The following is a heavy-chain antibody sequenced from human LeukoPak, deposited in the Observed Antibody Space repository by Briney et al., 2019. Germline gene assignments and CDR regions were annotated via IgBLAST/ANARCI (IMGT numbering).Heavy chain of an antibody. CDR2: IIPILGIA. D-gene: IGHD1-7*01. Sequence: ASVKVSCKASGGTFSSYAISWVRQAPGQGLEWMGRIIPILGIANYAQKFQGRVTITADKSTSTAYMELSSLRSEDTAVYYCARAWNYNWGDWFDPWGQGTLVTVSS. CDR3: ARAWNYNWGDWFDP. V-gene: IGHV1-69*04. CDR1: GGTFSSYA. J-gene: IGHJ5*02.